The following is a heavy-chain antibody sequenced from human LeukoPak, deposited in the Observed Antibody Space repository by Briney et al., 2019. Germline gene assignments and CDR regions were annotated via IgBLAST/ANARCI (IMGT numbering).Heavy chain of an antibody. CDR1: GASISSSTYY. Sequence: SETLSLTCTVSGASISSSTYYWGWIRQPPGKGLEWIGCIYETGSTYYKSSLKSRVTISVDTSKNQFSLKLSSVTAADTAVYYCARHSGSGYYFYFYTMDVWGQGATVTVSS. V-gene: IGHV4-39*01. J-gene: IGHJ6*01. CDR3: ARHSGSGYYFYFYTMDV. CDR2: IYETGST. D-gene: IGHD2-15*01.